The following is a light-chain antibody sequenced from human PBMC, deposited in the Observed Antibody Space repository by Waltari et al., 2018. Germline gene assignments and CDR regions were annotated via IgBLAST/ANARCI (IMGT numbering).Light chain of an antibody. CDR1: ETQRNAQ. CDR3: HLYESFPNL. CDR2: ETS. Sequence: VLAQSPGTSSLSPGQRPTLSCRASETQRNAQFAWYQRKPGQPPRLIIYETSNRASDVPDRFSGGGSGTDFTLTIKSLEPEDFGVYFCHLYESFPNLFGRGTKVEI. J-gene: IGKJ4*01. V-gene: IGKV3-20*01.